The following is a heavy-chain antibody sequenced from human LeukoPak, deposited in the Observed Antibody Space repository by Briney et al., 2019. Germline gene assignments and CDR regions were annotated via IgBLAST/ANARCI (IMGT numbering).Heavy chain of an antibody. Sequence: GGSLRLSCAASGFIFSSYWMHWVRQVPGKGLVWVSRIKSDGSSTTYADSVKGRFTISRDNAKNTLYLQMNSLRVEDTAVYYCARDQTYGDYWYFDLWGRGTLVTVSS. CDR2: IKSDGSST. V-gene: IGHV3-74*01. J-gene: IGHJ2*01. CDR3: ARDQTYGDYWYFDL. CDR1: GFIFSSYW. D-gene: IGHD4-17*01.